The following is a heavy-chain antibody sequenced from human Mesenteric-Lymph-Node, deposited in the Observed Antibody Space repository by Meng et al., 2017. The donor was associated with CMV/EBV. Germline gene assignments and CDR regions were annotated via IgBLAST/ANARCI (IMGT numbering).Heavy chain of an antibody. D-gene: IGHD2-2*01. Sequence: SETLSLTCTVSGGSISSSSYYWGWIRQPPGKGLEWIGSIYYSGSTYYNPSLKSRVTISVDTSKNQFSLKLSSVTAADTAVYYCARDRIVVVPAATPLYYYYGMDVWGQGTTVTVS. CDR2: IYYSGST. J-gene: IGHJ6*02. V-gene: IGHV4-39*07. CDR1: GGSISSSSYY. CDR3: ARDRIVVVPAATPLYYYYGMDV.